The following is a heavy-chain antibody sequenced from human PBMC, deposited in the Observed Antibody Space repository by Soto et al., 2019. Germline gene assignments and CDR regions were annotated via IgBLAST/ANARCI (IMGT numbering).Heavy chain of an antibody. CDR3: ARADYGDSNWFDP. D-gene: IGHD4-17*01. CDR2: INPNSGGT. Sequence: ASVKVSCKASGYTFTGYYMHWVRQAPGQGLEWMGWINPNSGGTNYAQKFQGWVTMTRDTSISTAYMELSRLRSDDTAVYYCARADYGDSNWFDPWGQGTLVTVSS. V-gene: IGHV1-2*04. CDR1: GYTFTGYY. J-gene: IGHJ5*02.